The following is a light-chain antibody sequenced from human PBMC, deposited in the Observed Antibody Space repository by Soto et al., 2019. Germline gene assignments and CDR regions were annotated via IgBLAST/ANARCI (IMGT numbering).Light chain of an antibody. J-gene: IGKJ4*01. CDR1: QSVSTD. CDR2: DAS. CDR3: QHPPTS. V-gene: IGKV3-11*01. Sequence: ALAQSPVALSLSPGERATLSCRASQSVSTDLAWYQQKPGQAPRLLIYDASNRATGIPVRFAGSGSGTDFALTISSLEPEDFVLYYCQHPPTSFGGETKVEI.